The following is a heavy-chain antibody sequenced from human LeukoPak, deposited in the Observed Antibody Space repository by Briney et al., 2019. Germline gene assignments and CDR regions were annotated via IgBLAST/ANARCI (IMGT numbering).Heavy chain of an antibody. Sequence: PSETLSLTCTVSGGSISSYYWSWIRQPAGKGLEWIGRIYTSGSTNYNPSLKSRVTMSVDTSKNQFSLKLSSVTAADTAMYYCARVRGYGDYVDYYYYGMDVWAQRPTVTVSS. CDR2: IYTSGST. J-gene: IGHJ6*02. V-gene: IGHV4-4*07. D-gene: IGHD4-17*01. CDR1: GGSISSYY. CDR3: ARVRGYGDYVDYYYYGMDV.